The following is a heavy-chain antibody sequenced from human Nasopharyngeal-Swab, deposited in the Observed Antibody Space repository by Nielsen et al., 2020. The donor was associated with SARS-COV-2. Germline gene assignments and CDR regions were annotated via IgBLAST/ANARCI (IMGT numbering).Heavy chain of an antibody. Sequence: SETLSLTCAVYGGSFSGYYWSWIRQPPGKGLEWIGKINHSGSTNYNPSLKSRVTISVDTSKNQFSLKLSSVTAADTAVYYCARGRWVVLMVYARYYFDYWGQGTLVTVSS. V-gene: IGHV4-34*01. J-gene: IGHJ4*02. CDR1: GGSFSGYY. CDR2: INHSGST. CDR3: ARGRWVVLMVYARYYFDY. D-gene: IGHD2-8*01.